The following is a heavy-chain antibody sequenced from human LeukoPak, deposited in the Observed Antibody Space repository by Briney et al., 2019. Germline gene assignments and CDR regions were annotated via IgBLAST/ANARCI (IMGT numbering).Heavy chain of an antibody. CDR2: IKPNSGDT. CDR1: GYTFSDYY. V-gene: IGHV1-2*02. CDR3: ARDYRYYGREGGLGF. D-gene: IGHD3-10*01. Sequence: GASVKVSCKASGYTFSDYYIHWVRQAPGQGLEWMGWIKPNSGDTDYAQKFQGRVTLTRDTSITTAYMDMSGLISDDTAIYYCARDYRYYGREGGLGFWGQGTLVTVSS. J-gene: IGHJ4*02.